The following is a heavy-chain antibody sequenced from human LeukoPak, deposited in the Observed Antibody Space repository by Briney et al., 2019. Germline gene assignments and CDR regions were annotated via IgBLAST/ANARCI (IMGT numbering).Heavy chain of an antibody. D-gene: IGHD5-18*01. CDR3: ARDLLVDTAVDV. V-gene: IGHV4-31*03. J-gene: IGHJ6*04. CDR1: CGSISSGGYY. CDR2: IYYSGST. Sequence: SETLSLTCTVSCGSISSGGYYWSWIRQHPGKGLEWIGYIYYSGSTYYNPSLKSRVTISVDTSKNQFSLKLSSVTAADTAVYYCARDLLVDTAVDVWGKGTTVTVSS.